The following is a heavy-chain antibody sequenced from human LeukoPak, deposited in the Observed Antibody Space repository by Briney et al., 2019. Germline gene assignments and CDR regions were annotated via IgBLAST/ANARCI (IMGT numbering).Heavy chain of an antibody. CDR1: GFTLSSYA. J-gene: IGHJ6*04. V-gene: IGHV3-30*04. CDR2: ISYDGTNK. Sequence: PGGSLRLSCAASGFTLSSYAMNWVRQAPGKGLEWVALISYDGTNKYYADSVKGRFTISRDNAKNSLYLQMNSLRAEDTAVYYCAELGITMIGGVWGKGTTVTISS. D-gene: IGHD3-10*02. CDR3: AELGITMIGGV.